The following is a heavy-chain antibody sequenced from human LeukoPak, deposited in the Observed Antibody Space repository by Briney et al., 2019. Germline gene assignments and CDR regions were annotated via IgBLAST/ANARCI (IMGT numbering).Heavy chain of an antibody. J-gene: IGHJ4*02. CDR2: IYYSGST. D-gene: IGHD4-17*01. CDR3: ASLTTVTQGYFDS. CDR1: GGSISSYY. V-gene: IGHV4-59*08. Sequence: SETLSLTCTVSGGSISSYYWSWIRQPPGKGLEWIGYIYYSGSTNYNPSLKSRLTISVDASKNQFSLKLSSVTATDTAVYYCASLTTVTQGYFDSWGQGTLVSVSS.